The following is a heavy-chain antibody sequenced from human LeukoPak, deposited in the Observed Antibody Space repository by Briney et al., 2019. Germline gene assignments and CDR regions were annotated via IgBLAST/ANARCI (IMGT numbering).Heavy chain of an antibody. CDR2: IYHSGGA. J-gene: IGHJ4*02. D-gene: IGHD1-14*01. CDR1: GASIDSHSW. CDR3: AYNRNFALDN. V-gene: IGHV4-4*02. Sequence: PSGTLSLTCAVSGASIDSHSWWSWVRQPPGKGLEWIGEIYHSGGANYKPSLKSRVTMSVDTPKNHFSLKLTSVTAADTAVYYCAYNRNFALDNWGQGTLVTVSS.